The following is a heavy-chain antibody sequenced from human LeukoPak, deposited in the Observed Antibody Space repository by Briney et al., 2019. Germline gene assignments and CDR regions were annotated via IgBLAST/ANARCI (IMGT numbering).Heavy chain of an antibody. Sequence: SGGSLRLSCATSGFSLSRNGMHWVRQAPGQGLEWVAFILSDGSYEYYADSVKGRFTISRDNSKNTLYLQMNSLRVEDTAVYYCARDGEIAAAGHYYYYYMDVWGKGTTVTVSS. D-gene: IGHD6-13*01. CDR2: ILSDGSYE. V-gene: IGHV3-30*02. CDR1: GFSLSRNG. CDR3: ARDGEIAAAGHYYYYYMDV. J-gene: IGHJ6*03.